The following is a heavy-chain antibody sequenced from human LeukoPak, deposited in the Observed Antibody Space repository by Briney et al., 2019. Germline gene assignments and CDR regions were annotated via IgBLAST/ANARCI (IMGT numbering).Heavy chain of an antibody. CDR3: ARGGYSDGRGAFDI. V-gene: IGHV3-13*01. J-gene: IGHJ3*02. CDR2: IGTAGDT. Sequence: GGSLRLSCAASGFTFSSYDMHWVRQATGKGLEWVSAIGTAGDTYYPGSVKGRFTISRENAKKSLYLQMNSLRAGDTAVYYCARGGYSDGRGAFDIWGQGTMVTVSS. CDR1: GFTFSSYD. D-gene: IGHD3-22*01.